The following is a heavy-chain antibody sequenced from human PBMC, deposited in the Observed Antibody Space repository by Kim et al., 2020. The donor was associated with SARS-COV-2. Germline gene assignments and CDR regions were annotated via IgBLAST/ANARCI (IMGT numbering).Heavy chain of an antibody. CDR3: ARVPRGWLQLHGGYYFDY. D-gene: IGHD1-1*01. CDR1: VGSISSYY. Sequence: SETLSLTCTVSVGSISSYYWSWIRQPPGKGLEWIGYIYYSGSTNYNPSLKSRVTISVDTSKNQFSLKLSSVTAADTAVYYCARVPRGWLQLHGGYYFDY. V-gene: IGHV4-59*01. J-gene: IGHJ4*01. CDR2: IYYSGST.